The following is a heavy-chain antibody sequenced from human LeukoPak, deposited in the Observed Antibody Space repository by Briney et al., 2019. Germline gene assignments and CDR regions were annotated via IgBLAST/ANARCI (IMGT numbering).Heavy chain of an antibody. CDR3: ARDHPFDL. V-gene: IGHV1-69*04. J-gene: IGHJ2*01. Sequence: SVKVSCKASGGTFSSYAISWVRQAPGQGLEWMGRIIPIFGIANYAQKLQGRVSITADKSTSTAYMELSSLRSEDTAVYYCARDHPFDLWGRGTLVTVSS. CDR1: GGTFSSYA. CDR2: IIPIFGIA.